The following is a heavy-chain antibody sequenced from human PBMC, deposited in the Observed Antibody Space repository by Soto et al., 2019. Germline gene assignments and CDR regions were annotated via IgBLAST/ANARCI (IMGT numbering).Heavy chain of an antibody. Sequence: SETLSRTCIVSGGSVSGSNWWSLFGQPPGKGLEWIGETYHSGSTTYNPSLKSRATISVDKSENQFSLRLKSVTAADTAVYYCASVGSDYDNSGYYLPWGPGTLVTVSS. CDR2: TYHSGST. CDR3: ASVGSDYDNSGYYLP. D-gene: IGHD3-22*01. V-gene: IGHV4-4*02. CDR1: GGSVSGSNW. J-gene: IGHJ5*02.